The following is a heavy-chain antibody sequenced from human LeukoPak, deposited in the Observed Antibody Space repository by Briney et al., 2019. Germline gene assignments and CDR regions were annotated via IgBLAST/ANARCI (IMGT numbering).Heavy chain of an antibody. D-gene: IGHD6-19*01. V-gene: IGHV1-18*04. Sequence: ASVKVSCKASGYTFTGYYMHWVRQAPGQGLEWMGWISAYNGNTNYAQKLQGRVTMTTDTSTSTAYVELRSLGSDDTAVYYCARGGSGWYVDYWGQGTLVTVSS. CDR2: ISAYNGNT. CDR3: ARGGSGWYVDY. J-gene: IGHJ4*02. CDR1: GYTFTGYY.